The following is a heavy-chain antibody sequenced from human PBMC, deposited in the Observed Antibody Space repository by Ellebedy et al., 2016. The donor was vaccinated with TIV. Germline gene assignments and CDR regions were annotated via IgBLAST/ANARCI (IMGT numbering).Heavy chain of an antibody. CDR2: IYYSGST. Sequence: MPSETLSLTCTVSGGSISSYYWSWIRQPPGKGLEWIGYIYYSGSTNYSPSLKSRVFISADTSKNQFSLKLTSVTAADTAVYYCARGLYGGGASWGQGTLVTVSS. D-gene: IGHD3-16*01. CDR3: ARGLYGGGAS. V-gene: IGHV4-59*12. CDR1: GGSISSYY. J-gene: IGHJ5*02.